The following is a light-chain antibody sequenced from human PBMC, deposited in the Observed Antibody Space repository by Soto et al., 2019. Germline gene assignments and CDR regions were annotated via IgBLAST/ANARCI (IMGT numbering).Light chain of an antibody. V-gene: IGKV3-20*01. CDR3: QQYDNSPMYT. CDR2: GGS. J-gene: IGKJ2*01. Sequence: VLTQSPGTLSLSPGERATLSCRASQSVRSSYLAWYQQEPGQAPRLLIYGGSNRATGIPDRFSGSGSGTDFTLTTSRLEPEDSAVYYCQQYDNSPMYTFGQGTKLEIK. CDR1: QSVRSSY.